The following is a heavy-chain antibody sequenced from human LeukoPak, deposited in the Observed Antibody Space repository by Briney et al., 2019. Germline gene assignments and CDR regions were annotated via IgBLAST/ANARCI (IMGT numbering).Heavy chain of an antibody. V-gene: IGHV4-34*01. CDR2: INHSGST. D-gene: IGHD3-10*01. J-gene: IGHJ1*01. CDR1: GGSFNGYY. Sequence: SETLSLTCAVYGGSFNGYYWSWIRQPPGKGLEWIGEINHSGSTNYNPSLKSRVTISVDTSKNQFSLQLNSVTPEDTAVYYCTRYYGSGSIRGYFQHWGQGTLVTVSS. CDR3: TRYYGSGSIRGYFQH.